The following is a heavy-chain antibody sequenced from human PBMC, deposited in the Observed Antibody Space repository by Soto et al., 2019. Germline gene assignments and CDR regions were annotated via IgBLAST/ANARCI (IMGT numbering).Heavy chain of an antibody. CDR1: GFTFRSYS. CDR3: ARTRYGMDV. V-gene: IGHV3-48*01. Sequence: PGGALRISCAASGFTFRSYSMNWVRQAPGKGLEWVSYISSSSSTIYYADSVKGRFTISRDNAKNSLYLQMNSLRAEDTAVYYCARTRYGMDVWGQGTTVTVSS. CDR2: ISSSSSTI. J-gene: IGHJ6*02.